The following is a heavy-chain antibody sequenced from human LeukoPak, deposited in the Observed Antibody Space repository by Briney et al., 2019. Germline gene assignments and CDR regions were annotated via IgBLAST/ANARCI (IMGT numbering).Heavy chain of an antibody. CDR2: IYPGDSDT. D-gene: IGHD3-22*01. CDR3: ARLGQYYYDSSGYYSPGYYYGMDV. J-gene: IGHJ6*02. Sequence: GESLKISCKGSGHSFTSYWIGWVRQLPGKGLEWMGIIYPGDSDTRYSPSFQGQVTISADKSISTAYLQWSSLKASDTAMYHCARLGQYYYDSSGYYSPGYYYGMDVWGQGTTVTVSS. V-gene: IGHV5-51*01. CDR1: GHSFTSYW.